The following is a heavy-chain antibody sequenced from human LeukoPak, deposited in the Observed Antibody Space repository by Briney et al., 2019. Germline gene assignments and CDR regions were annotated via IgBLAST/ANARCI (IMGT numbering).Heavy chain of an antibody. Sequence: GGSLRLSCAASGFTFSSYAMSWVRQAPGKGLEWVSAISGSGGSTYYADSVKGRFTISRDNAKNSLYLQMNSLRDEDTAVYYCVRDAQYYYDSSGSYPEYFQHWGQGTLVTVSS. CDR3: VRDAQYYYDSSGSYPEYFQH. J-gene: IGHJ1*01. CDR2: ISGSGGST. CDR1: GFTFSSYA. V-gene: IGHV3-23*01. D-gene: IGHD3-22*01.